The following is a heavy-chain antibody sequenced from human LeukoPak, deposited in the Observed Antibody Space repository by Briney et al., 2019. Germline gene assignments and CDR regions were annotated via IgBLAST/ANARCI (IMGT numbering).Heavy chain of an antibody. CDR1: GLTFSDYD. CDR2: IRNKVNSYYT. Sequence: GGSLRLSCAASGLTFSDYDMDWVRQAPGKGLEWVGRIRNKVNSYYTEYATSVKGRFSISRDDSKNSLYLQMNSLKIEDTAVFHCAILIGVFWGQGPLVPVPS. CDR3: AILIGVF. J-gene: IGHJ4*02. V-gene: IGHV3-72*01. D-gene: IGHD3-16*01.